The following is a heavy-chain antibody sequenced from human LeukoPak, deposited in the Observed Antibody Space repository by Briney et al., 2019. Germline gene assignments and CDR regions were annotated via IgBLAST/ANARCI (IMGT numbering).Heavy chain of an antibody. CDR1: GFTFSSYS. V-gene: IGHV3-21*01. Sequence: GGSLRLSCAASGFTFSSYSMNWVRQAPRKGLEWVSSINISSSDIYYADSVKSRVTISRDNAKNSLYLRMNTLRAAATAVHYFARNLYGDYLDVWGQGTTVTVSS. CDR3: ARNLYGDYLDV. D-gene: IGHD4-17*01. CDR2: INISSSDI. J-gene: IGHJ6*03.